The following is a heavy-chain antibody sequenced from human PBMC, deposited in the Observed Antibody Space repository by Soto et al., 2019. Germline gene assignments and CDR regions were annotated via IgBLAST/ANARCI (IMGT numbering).Heavy chain of an antibody. Sequence: QVQLVESGGGVVQPGRSLRLSCAASGFTFSSYAMHWVRQAPGKGLEWVAVISYDGSNKYYADSVKGRFTISRDNSKNTLYLQMNSLRAEDTAVYYCASYGVSSSSVDYWGQGTLVTVSS. J-gene: IGHJ4*02. CDR3: ASYGVSSSSVDY. CDR2: ISYDGSNK. D-gene: IGHD6-6*01. V-gene: IGHV3-30-3*01. CDR1: GFTFSSYA.